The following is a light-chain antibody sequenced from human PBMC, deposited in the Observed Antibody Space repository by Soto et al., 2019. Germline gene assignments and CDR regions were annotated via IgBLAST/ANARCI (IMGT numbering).Light chain of an antibody. CDR1: QSVSSSY. CDR2: GAS. V-gene: IGKV3-20*01. J-gene: IGKJ5*01. Sequence: EIVLTQSPGTLSLSPGERATLSCRASQSVSSSYLAWYQQKPGQAPRLLIYGASSSATGIPDRFSGSGSATDFTLTISRLEPEDFAVYYCQQYGSSPPISFGQGTRLEIK. CDR3: QQYGSSPPIS.